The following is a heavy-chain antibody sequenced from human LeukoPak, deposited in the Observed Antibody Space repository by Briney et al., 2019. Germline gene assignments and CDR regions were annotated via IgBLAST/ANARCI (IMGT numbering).Heavy chain of an antibody. CDR3: ARLPIADCSGGSCYSYCFDY. J-gene: IGHJ4*02. D-gene: IGHD2-15*01. Sequence: SETLSLTCTVSGGSISSGGYYWSWIRQHPGTGLEWIGYIYYSGSTYYNPSLKSRVTISVDTSKNQFSLKLSSVTAADTAVYYCARLPIADCSGGSCYSYCFDYWGQGTLVTVSS. V-gene: IGHV4-31*03. CDR2: IYYSGST. CDR1: GGSISSGGYY.